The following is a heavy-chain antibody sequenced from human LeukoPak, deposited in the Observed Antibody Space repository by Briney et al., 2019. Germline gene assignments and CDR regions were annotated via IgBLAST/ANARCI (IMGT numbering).Heavy chain of an antibody. J-gene: IGHJ5*02. Sequence: GGSLRLSCAASGFTFNDYYMSWIRQPPGKGLEWLSYINIGGTNTHYADSVKGRFTISRDNAKKSLYLEMNNLRAEDTAVYYCATDGAGFDTWGQGVLVTVSS. CDR3: ATDGAGFDT. CDR1: GFTFNDYY. V-gene: IGHV3-11*01. CDR2: INIGGTNT.